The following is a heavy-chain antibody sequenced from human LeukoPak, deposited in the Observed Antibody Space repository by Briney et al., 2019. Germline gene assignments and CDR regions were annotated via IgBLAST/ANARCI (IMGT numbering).Heavy chain of an antibody. J-gene: IGHJ3*02. CDR1: GGSISSYY. V-gene: IGHV4-59*01. CDR2: IYYSGST. Sequence: SETLSLTCTVSGGSISSYYWSWIRQPPGKGLEWIGYIYYSGSTNYNPSLKSRVTISVDTSKNQFSLRLSSVTAADTAVYYCARERLWLYAFVIWGQGTMVTVSS. CDR3: ARERLWLYAFVI. D-gene: IGHD5-18*01.